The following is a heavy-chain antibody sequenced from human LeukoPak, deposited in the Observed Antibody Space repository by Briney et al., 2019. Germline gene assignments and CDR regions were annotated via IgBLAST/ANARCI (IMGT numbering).Heavy chain of an antibody. V-gene: IGHV1-46*01. Sequence: GASVKVSCKASGYTFTSYYMHWVRQAPGQGLEWMGIINPSGGSTSYAQKFRGGVTMTRDTSTSTVYMELSSLRSEDTAVYYCARAADIVVVVAATLDYWGQGTLVTVSS. J-gene: IGHJ4*02. D-gene: IGHD2-15*01. CDR2: INPSGGST. CDR1: GYTFTSYY. CDR3: ARAADIVVVVAATLDY.